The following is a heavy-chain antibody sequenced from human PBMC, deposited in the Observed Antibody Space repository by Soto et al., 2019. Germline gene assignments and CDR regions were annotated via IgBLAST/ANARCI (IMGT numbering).Heavy chain of an antibody. CDR1: GGSISSGGYY. Sequence: TLSLTCTVSGGSISSGGYYWSWIRQHPGKGLEWIGYIYYSGSTYYNPSLKSRVTISVDTSKNQFSLKLSSVTAADTAVYYCATTPRVQGYLRNWFEPWGQGILVTVSS. J-gene: IGHJ5*02. D-gene: IGHD5-18*01. V-gene: IGHV4-31*03. CDR2: IYYSGST. CDR3: ATTPRVQGYLRNWFEP.